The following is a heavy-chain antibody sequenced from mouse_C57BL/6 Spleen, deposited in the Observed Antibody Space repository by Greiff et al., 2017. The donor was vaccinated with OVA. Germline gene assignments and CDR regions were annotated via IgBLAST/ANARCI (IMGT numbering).Heavy chain of an antibody. D-gene: IGHD4-1*01. V-gene: IGHV1-82*01. CDR3: ARQLTGTVDY. CDR1: GYAFSSSW. Sequence: QVQLQQSGPELVKPGASVKISCKASGYAFSSSWMNWVKQRPGKGLEWIGRIYPGDGDTNYNGKFKGKATLTADKSSSTAYMQLSSLTSEDSAVYFCARQLTGTVDYWGQGTTLTVSS. J-gene: IGHJ2*01. CDR2: IYPGDGDT.